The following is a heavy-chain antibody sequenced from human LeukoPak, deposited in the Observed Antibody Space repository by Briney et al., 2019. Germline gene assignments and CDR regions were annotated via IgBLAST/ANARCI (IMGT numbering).Heavy chain of an antibody. CDR3: AKDVGRDGYNDYFDY. V-gene: IGHV3-30*18. CDR1: GFSFSKYG. Sequence: GGSLRLSCAASGFSFSKYGVHWVRQAPGKGLEWVAVISDAGSEKYYADSVKGRFTISRDNSKNTVYLQMNSLRPDDTAMYYCAKDVGRDGYNDYFDYWDQGTLVTVSS. D-gene: IGHD5-24*01. J-gene: IGHJ4*02. CDR2: ISDAGSEK.